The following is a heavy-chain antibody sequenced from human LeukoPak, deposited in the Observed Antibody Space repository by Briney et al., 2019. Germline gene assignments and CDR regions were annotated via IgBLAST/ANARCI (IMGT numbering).Heavy chain of an antibody. V-gene: IGHV1-18*03. J-gene: IGHJ4*02. CDR3: ARHYDTTGTTWFDY. CDR1: GYTFTRFG. Sequence: ASVKVSCKASGYTFTRFGISWVRQAPGQGLEWMGWISAYNGNTNYAPKVQGRVTMTTDTSTSTAYMDLRSLRSDDVAVYYLARHYDTTGTTWFDYWGQGTLVTVSS. CDR2: ISAYNGNT. D-gene: IGHD1-1*01.